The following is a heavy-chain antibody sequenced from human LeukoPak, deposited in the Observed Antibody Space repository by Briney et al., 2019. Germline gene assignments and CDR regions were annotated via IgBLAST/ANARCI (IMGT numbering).Heavy chain of an antibody. CDR2: ISSSGSTI. Sequence: GGSLRLSCAASGFTFSSYEMNWVRQAPGKGLERVSYISSSGSTIYYADSVKGRFTISRDNAKNSLYLQMNSLRAEDTAVYYLKICVITIYTADAVTGQFPTARNTAKNHLYLKKNSLRAEDTAFYYCGELGILMSGGVWEKGTPVTISS. CDR3: KICVITIYTADAVTGQFPTARNTAKNHLYLKKNSLRAEDTAFYYCGELGILMSGGV. V-gene: IGHV3-48*03. J-gene: IGHJ6*04. CDR1: GFTFSSYE. D-gene: IGHD3-9*01.